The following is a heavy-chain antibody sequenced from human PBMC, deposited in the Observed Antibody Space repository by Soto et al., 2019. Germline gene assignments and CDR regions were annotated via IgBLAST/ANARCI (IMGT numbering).Heavy chain of an antibody. J-gene: IGHJ4*02. Sequence: QVQLQESGPGLVKPSETLPLTCTVSGGSITTYYFNWIRQSPGKGLEWIGYIAYSERTNYNPSLKSPVTISMDTSKNQFSLRLSSVTAADTAVYYCAAWRVDGVTYSVAYWGPGTLVTVSS. CDR3: AAWRVDGVTYSVAY. CDR1: GGSITTYY. CDR2: IAYSERT. V-gene: IGHV4-59*01. D-gene: IGHD2-8*01.